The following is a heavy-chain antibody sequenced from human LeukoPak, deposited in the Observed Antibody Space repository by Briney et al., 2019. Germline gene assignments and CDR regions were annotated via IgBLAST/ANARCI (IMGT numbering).Heavy chain of an antibody. D-gene: IGHD4-17*01. CDR1: GCTFSSYA. CDR3: ARESPPPMTTVTNYFDY. CDR2: IIPIFGTA. Sequence: SVKVSCKASGCTFSSYAISWVRQAPGQGLEWMGRIIPIFGTANYAQKFQGRVTITTDESTSTAYMELSSLRSEDTAVYYCARESPPPMTTVTNYFDYWGQGTLVTVSS. J-gene: IGHJ4*02. V-gene: IGHV1-69*05.